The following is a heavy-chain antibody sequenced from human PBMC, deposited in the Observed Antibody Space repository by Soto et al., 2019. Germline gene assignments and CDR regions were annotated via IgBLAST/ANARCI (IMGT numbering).Heavy chain of an antibody. D-gene: IGHD6-19*01. CDR2: ISYDGSNK. CDR1: GFTFRSYG. J-gene: IGHJ6*02. V-gene: IGHV3-30*18. CDR3: AKDWRRQWLVRGGMDV. Sequence: PGGSLRLSCAASGFTFRSYGMHWVRQAPGKGLEWVAVISYDGSNKYYADSVKGRFTISRDNSKNTLYLQMNSLRAEDTAVYYCAKDWRRQWLVRGGMDVWGQGTTVTASS.